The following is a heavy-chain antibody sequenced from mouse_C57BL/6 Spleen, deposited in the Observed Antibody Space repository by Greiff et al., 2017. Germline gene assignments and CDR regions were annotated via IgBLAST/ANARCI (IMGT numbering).Heavy chain of an antibody. D-gene: IGHD2-4*01. Sequence: EVQLQQSGPELVKPGASVKIPCKASGYTFTDYYMDWVKQSHGKSLEWIGDINPNNGGTIYNQKFKGKATLTVDKSSSTAYMELRSLTSEDTAVYDCARLGYDYGGFAYWGQGTLVTVSA. J-gene: IGHJ3*01. CDR2: INPNNGGT. CDR1: GYTFTDYY. V-gene: IGHV1-18*01. CDR3: ARLGYDYGGFAY.